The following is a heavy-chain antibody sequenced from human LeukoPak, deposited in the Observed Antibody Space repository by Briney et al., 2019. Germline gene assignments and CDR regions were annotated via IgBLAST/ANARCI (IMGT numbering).Heavy chain of an antibody. D-gene: IGHD5-12*01. CDR1: GYTFTGYY. J-gene: IGHJ5*02. CDR3: ARVTRLRQWFDP. Sequence: ASVKVSCKASGYTFTGYYMHWVRQAPGQGLEWMGWINPNSGGTNYAQKFQGRVTMTRDTSISTAYMELSKLRSDDTAVYYCARVTRLRQWFDPWGQGTLVTVSS. V-gene: IGHV1-2*02. CDR2: INPNSGGT.